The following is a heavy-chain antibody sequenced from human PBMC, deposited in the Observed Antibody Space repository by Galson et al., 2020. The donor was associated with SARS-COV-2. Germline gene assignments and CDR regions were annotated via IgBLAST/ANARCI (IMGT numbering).Heavy chain of an antibody. CDR1: GFTFSSYA. CDR2: ISGSGGST. V-gene: IGHV3-23*01. CDR3: AKDGGLLWCGELFPQSYYYYVMGV. Sequence: GESLKISCAASGFTFSSYAMSWVRQAPGKGLEWVSAISGSGGSTYYADSVKGRFTISRDNSKNTLYLQMNSLRAEDTAVYYCAKDGGLLWCGELFPQSYYYYVMGVWGQGTTVTVSS. J-gene: IGHJ6*02. D-gene: IGHD3-10*01.